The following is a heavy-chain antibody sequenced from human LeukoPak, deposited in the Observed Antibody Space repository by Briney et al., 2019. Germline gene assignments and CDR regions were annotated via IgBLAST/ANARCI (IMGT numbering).Heavy chain of an antibody. Sequence: SETLSLTCTVSGYSISSGYYWGWIRQPPGKGLEWIGRIYTSGSTNYNPSLKSRVTISVDTSKNQFSLKLSSVTAADTAVYYCARDGVGATFGYSGAFDIWGQGTMVTVSS. CDR2: IYTSGST. J-gene: IGHJ3*02. V-gene: IGHV4-38-2*02. CDR1: GYSISSGYY. D-gene: IGHD1-26*01. CDR3: ARDGVGATFGYSGAFDI.